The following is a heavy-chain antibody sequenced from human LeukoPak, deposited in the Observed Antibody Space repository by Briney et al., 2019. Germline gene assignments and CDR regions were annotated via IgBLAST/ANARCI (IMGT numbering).Heavy chain of an antibody. V-gene: IGHV4-59*01. D-gene: IGHD3-22*01. CDR2: IYYSGST. CDR3: ARVPGYYDSSGYYYGAFDI. J-gene: IGHJ3*02. Sequence: SETLSLTCTVSGGSISSYYWSWIRQPPGKGLEWIGYIYYSGSTNYNPSLKSRVTISVDTSKNQFSLKLSSVTAADTAVYYCARVPGYYDSSGYYYGAFDIWGQGTMVTVSS. CDR1: GGSISSYY.